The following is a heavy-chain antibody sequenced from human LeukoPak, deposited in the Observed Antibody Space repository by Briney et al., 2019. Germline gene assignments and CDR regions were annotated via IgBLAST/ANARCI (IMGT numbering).Heavy chain of an antibody. V-gene: IGHV3-23*01. CDR2: ISESGDNT. Sequence: GGSLRLSCVASGFTFASHAVSWVRQAPGKGLEWVSSISESGDNTYYADSVKGRFTISRDTSKNTLYLQMNSLRAEDTAVYYCVKLLGEAGGPWGQGTLVTVSS. D-gene: IGHD3-10*01. J-gene: IGHJ5*02. CDR3: VKLLGEAGGP. CDR1: GFTFASHA.